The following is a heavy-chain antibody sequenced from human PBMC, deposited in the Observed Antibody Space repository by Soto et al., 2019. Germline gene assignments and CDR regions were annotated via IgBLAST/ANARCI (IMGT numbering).Heavy chain of an antibody. D-gene: IGHD3-10*01. Sequence: QVQLVQSGAEVKKPGASVKVSCKASGYTFTSYAMHWVRQAPGQRFEWMGWINAGNGNTKYSQKFHGRVTITRDTSASTAYMELSSLRSEDTSVYYCARGGGLLWFGESPPWGQGTLVTVSS. CDR3: ARGGGLLWFGESPP. V-gene: IGHV1-3*01. J-gene: IGHJ5*02. CDR1: GYTFTSYA. CDR2: INAGNGNT.